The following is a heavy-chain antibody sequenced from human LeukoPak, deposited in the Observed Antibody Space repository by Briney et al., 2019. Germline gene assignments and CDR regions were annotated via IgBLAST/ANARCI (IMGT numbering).Heavy chain of an antibody. CDR3: ARERLGYYDSSGYYYPGFFDY. CDR2: IYYSGST. CDR1: GGSISSGGYY. D-gene: IGHD3-22*01. Sequence: SETLSLTCTVSGGSISSGGYYWSWIRQPPGKGLEWIGYIYYSGSTNYNPSLKSRVTISVDTSKNQFSLKLSSVTAADTAVYYCARERLGYYDSSGYYYPGFFDYWGQGTLVTVSS. J-gene: IGHJ4*02. V-gene: IGHV4-61*08.